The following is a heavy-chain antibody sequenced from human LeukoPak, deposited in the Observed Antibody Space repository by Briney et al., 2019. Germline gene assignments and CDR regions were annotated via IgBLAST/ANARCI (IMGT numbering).Heavy chain of an antibody. D-gene: IGHD5-18*01. V-gene: IGHV1-69*06. Sequence: ASVKVSCKASGGTFSSYAISWVRQAPGQGLGWMGGIIPIFGTANYAQKFQGRVTITADKSTSTAYMELSSLRSEDTAVYYCARGGGYSYGYDYYYYYMDVWGKGTTVTVSS. J-gene: IGHJ6*03. CDR3: ARGGGYSYGYDYYYYYMDV. CDR1: GGTFSSYA. CDR2: IIPIFGTA.